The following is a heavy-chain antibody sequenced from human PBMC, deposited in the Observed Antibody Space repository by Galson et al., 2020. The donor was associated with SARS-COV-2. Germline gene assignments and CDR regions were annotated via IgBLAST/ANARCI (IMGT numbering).Heavy chain of an antibody. CDR3: ARSAGVAVAAHDY. CDR2: ISNDGSST. Sequence: GESLKISCAASGFTFSNYAMHWVRQAPGKGLEWVTLISNDGSSTYYADSVKGRFTISRDNSKNTLYLQMNSLRAEDTAVYYCARSAGVAVAAHDYWGQGMLVIGSS. V-gene: IGHV3-30-3*01. CDR1: GFTFSNYA. J-gene: IGHJ4*02. D-gene: IGHD6-19*01.